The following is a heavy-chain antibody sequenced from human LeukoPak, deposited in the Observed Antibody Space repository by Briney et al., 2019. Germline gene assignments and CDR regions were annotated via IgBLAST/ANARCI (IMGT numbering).Heavy chain of an antibody. Sequence: GASVKVSCKASGYTFTGYYMHWVRQAPGQGLEWMGWINPNSGGTNHAQKFQGRVTMTRDTSISTAYMELSRLRSDDTAVYYCASLYGSGSQIYYYYGMDVWGQGTTVTVSS. CDR2: INPNSGGT. V-gene: IGHV1-2*02. J-gene: IGHJ6*02. CDR3: ASLYGSGSQIYYYYGMDV. CDR1: GYTFTGYY. D-gene: IGHD3-10*01.